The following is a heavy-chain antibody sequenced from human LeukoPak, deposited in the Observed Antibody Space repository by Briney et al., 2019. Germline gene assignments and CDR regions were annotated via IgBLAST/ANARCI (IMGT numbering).Heavy chain of an antibody. CDR1: GGSFSGYY. Sequence: PSETLSLTCSISGGSFSGYYWSWVRQPPGKGLEWIGHIYTSGTTNYNPSLRSRVTISADTSKNQFSLKLNSVTAADTAVYSCAGHSGYSGYDYSDFWGQGTLVTVSS. CDR3: AGHSGYSGYDYSDF. CDR2: IYTSGTT. J-gene: IGHJ4*02. V-gene: IGHV4-4*09. D-gene: IGHD5-12*01.